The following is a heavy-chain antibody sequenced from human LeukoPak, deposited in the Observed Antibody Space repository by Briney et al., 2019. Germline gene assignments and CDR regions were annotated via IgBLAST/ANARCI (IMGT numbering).Heavy chain of an antibody. CDR1: GYSFTSYW. J-gene: IGHJ3*02. Sequence: GESLKISCTGSGYSFTSYWIAWVRQMPGKGLEWMGIIYPGDSDTRYSTCFQGQVPISAAKSISTAYLQWNNLKASDTAMYYCAGQDIVVVATATRAFDIWGQGTMVTVSS. D-gene: IGHD2-15*01. V-gene: IGHV5-51*01. CDR2: IYPGDSDT. CDR3: AGQDIVVVATATRAFDI.